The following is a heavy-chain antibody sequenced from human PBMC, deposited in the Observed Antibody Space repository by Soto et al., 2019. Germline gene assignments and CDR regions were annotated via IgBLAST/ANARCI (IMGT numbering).Heavy chain of an antibody. Sequence: SETLSLTCAASGGSISSGGYSWSWIRQPPGQGLVWIGYIYHSGSTYYNPSLKSRVTISVDRSKNQFSLKLSYGTAADTAVYYCARVSQSNIGRSKAFDIWDQGTMVTVSS. CDR2: IYHSGST. CDR3: ARVSQSNIGRSKAFDI. CDR1: GGSISSGGYS. D-gene: IGHD2-15*01. V-gene: IGHV4-30-2*01. J-gene: IGHJ3*02.